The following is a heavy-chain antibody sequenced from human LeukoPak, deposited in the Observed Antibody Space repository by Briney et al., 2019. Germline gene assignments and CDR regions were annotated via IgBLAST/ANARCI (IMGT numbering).Heavy chain of an antibody. Sequence: GGSLRLSCAASGFTFSGFWMHWVRQAPGKGLVWVSCISFDGSDATYADSVKGRFTISRDNAKNTLYLQMNSLRAEDTAVYYCARGSTMVRGVIITFNYYYGMDVWGQGTTVTVSS. D-gene: IGHD3-10*01. V-gene: IGHV3-74*01. J-gene: IGHJ6*02. CDR3: ARGSTMVRGVIITFNYYYGMDV. CDR1: GFTFSGFW. CDR2: ISFDGSDA.